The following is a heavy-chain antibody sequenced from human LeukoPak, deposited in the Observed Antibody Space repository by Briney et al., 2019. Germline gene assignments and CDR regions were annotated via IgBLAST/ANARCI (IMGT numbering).Heavy chain of an antibody. CDR1: GGSISSSSYS. J-gene: IGHJ4*02. D-gene: IGHD2-8*02. CDR3: ARHTSGFDY. CDR2: IYYSGST. Sequence: SETLSLTCTVSGGSISSSSYSWGWIRQPPGKGLEWIGSIYYSGSTYYNPSLKSRVTISVDTSKNQFSLKLSSVTAADTAVYYCARHTSGFDYWGQGTLVTVSS. V-gene: IGHV4-39*01.